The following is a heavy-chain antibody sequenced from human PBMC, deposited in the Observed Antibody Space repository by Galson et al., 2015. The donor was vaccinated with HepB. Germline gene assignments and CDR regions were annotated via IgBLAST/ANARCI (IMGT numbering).Heavy chain of an antibody. D-gene: IGHD3-22*01. V-gene: IGHV3-15*01. CDR1: GFTFRSAW. Sequence: SLRLSCAASGFTFRSAWMSWVRQAPGKGLEWVGRIKSKTDGETADYAAPVKGRFTISRDDSKNTLYLQMNSLKTEDTAVYYCTTTTINYYDSSGNWGQGTLVTVSS. CDR3: TTTTINYYDSSGN. J-gene: IGHJ4*02. CDR2: IKSKTDGETA.